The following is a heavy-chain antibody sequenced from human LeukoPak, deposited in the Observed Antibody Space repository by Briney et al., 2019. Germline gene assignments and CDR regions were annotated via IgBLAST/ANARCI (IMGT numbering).Heavy chain of an antibody. D-gene: IGHD2-2*01. Sequence: ASVKVSCKASGYTFTGYYMHWVRQAPGQGLEWMGWINPNSGGTNYAQKFQGWVTMTRDTSISTAYMELSSLRSEDTAVYYCARDALPSIVVVPAAMVDWFDPWGQGTLVTVSS. J-gene: IGHJ5*02. CDR3: ARDALPSIVVVPAAMVDWFDP. CDR1: GYTFTGYY. CDR2: INPNSGGT. V-gene: IGHV1-2*04.